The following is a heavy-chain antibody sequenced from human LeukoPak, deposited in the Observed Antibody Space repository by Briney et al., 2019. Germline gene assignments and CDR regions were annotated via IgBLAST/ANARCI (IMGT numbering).Heavy chain of an antibody. CDR2: ISAYNGNT. CDR3: ARDGYSGSYYAFDI. CDR1: GGTFSSYA. V-gene: IGHV1-18*01. D-gene: IGHD1-26*01. J-gene: IGHJ3*02. Sequence: ASVKVSCKASGGTFSSYAISWVRQAPGQGLEWMGWISAYNGNTNYAQKLQGRVTMTTDTSTSTAYMELRSLRSDDTAVYYCARDGYSGSYYAFDIWGQGTMVTVSS.